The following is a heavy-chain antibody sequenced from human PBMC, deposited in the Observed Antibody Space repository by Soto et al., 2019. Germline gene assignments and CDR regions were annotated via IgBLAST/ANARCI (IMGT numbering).Heavy chain of an antibody. Sequence: EVQLVESGGGLVQPGGSLRLSCAASRFNFNNYAMHWVRQAPGKGLEWVSGINWNSGRIVYADSVKGRFTISRDNAKNSLYLQMNSLRPEDTALYYCAKGGNRHYDFWSDYWGQGTLVTVSS. V-gene: IGHV3-9*01. CDR1: RFNFNNYA. CDR3: AKGGNRHYDFWSDY. J-gene: IGHJ4*02. CDR2: INWNSGRI. D-gene: IGHD3-3*01.